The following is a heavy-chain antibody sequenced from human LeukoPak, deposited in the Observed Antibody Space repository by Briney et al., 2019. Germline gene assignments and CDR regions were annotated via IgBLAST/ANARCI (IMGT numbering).Heavy chain of an antibody. J-gene: IGHJ6*02. CDR1: GFTFSSYS. D-gene: IGHD3-16*02. Sequence: GGSLRLSCAASGFTFSSYSMNWVRRAPGKGLEWVSSISSSSSYIYYADSVKGRFTISRDNAKNSLYLQMNSLRAEDTAVYYCARAWLTGGSYHAMDVWGQGTTVTVSS. CDR3: ARAWLTGGSYHAMDV. CDR2: ISSSSSYI. V-gene: IGHV3-21*01.